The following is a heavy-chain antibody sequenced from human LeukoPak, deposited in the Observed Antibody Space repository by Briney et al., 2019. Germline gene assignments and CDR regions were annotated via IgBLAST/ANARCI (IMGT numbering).Heavy chain of an antibody. D-gene: IGHD2-15*01. Sequence: SETLSLTCSVSGASISGFYWSWLRQAPGKGLEWIGFLHRSAGATYNPSLESRVTTSMDTSKNQFSLKLYYVTAADTAVYYCARHYDGGPELRMDYWGQGALVTVS. CDR3: ARHYDGGPELRMDY. V-gene: IGHV4-59*08. J-gene: IGHJ4*02. CDR1: GASISGFY. CDR2: LHRSAGA.